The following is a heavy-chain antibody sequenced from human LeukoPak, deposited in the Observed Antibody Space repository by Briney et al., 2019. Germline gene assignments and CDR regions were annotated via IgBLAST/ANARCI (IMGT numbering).Heavy chain of an antibody. J-gene: IGHJ4*02. CDR2: ISAYNGNT. CDR1: GYTFTSYG. CDR3: ARGCRRTPSYKNFGVVIADFDY. Sequence: ASVKVSCKASGYTFTSYGISWVRQAPGQGLEWMGWISAYNGNTNYAQKLQGRVTMTRNTSISTAYMELSSLRSEDTAVYYCARGCRRTPSYKNFGVVIADFDYWGQGTLVTVSS. D-gene: IGHD3-3*01. V-gene: IGHV1-18*01.